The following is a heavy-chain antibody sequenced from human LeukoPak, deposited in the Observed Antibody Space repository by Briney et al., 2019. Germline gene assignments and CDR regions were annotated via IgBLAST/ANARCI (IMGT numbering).Heavy chain of an antibody. D-gene: IGHD2-15*01. V-gene: IGHV3-23*01. CDR1: GFTFSSYA. CDR3: AIEGYCSGGSCYPIYGMDV. CDR2: ISGSGGST. J-gene: IGHJ6*02. Sequence: PGGSLRLSCAASGFTFSSYAMSWVRQAPGKGLEWVSAISGSGGSTYYADSVKGRFTISRDNSKNTLYLQMNSLRAEDTAVYYCAIEGYCSGGSCYPIYGMDVWGQGTTVTVSS.